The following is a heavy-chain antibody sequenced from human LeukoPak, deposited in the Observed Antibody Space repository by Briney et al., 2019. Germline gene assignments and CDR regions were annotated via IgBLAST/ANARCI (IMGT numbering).Heavy chain of an antibody. Sequence: SETLSLTCTVSGGSISARYWGWIRQPPGKGLEWIGYIHYSGSSSHNPSLKSRVTISVDTSKNQFSLKLSSVTAADTAVYYCAREIHSSSWYSYYYYYYMDVWGKGTTVTVSS. J-gene: IGHJ6*03. V-gene: IGHV4-59*11. CDR1: GGSISARY. D-gene: IGHD6-13*01. CDR2: IHYSGSS. CDR3: AREIHSSSWYSYYYYYYMDV.